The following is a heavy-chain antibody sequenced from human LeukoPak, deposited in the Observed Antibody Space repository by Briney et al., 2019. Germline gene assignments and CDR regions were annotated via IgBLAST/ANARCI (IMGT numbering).Heavy chain of an antibody. CDR2: IYSGDSET. CDR3: ARLDEGFYYDGYGYNF. CDR1: GYRFSNYR. Sequence: GESLKISCKGSGYRFSNYRLAWVRQVPGKGLEGMGIIYSGDSETTYSPSFQGHVTISADKPVTTSNLKWSSLKPSNTAIYYCARLDEGFYYDGYGYNFWGQGTLVTVSS. D-gene: IGHD3-22*01. V-gene: IGHV5-51*01. J-gene: IGHJ4*02.